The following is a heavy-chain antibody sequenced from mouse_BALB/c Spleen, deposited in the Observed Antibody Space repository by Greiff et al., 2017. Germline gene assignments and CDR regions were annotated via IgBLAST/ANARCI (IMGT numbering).Heavy chain of an antibody. CDR3: ARRDYYGSSDY. CDR1: GYTFTSYW. V-gene: IGHV1S41*01. J-gene: IGHJ2*01. Sequence: DLVKPGASVKLSCKASGYTFTSYWINWIKQRPGQGLEWIGRIAPGSGSTYYNEMFKGKATLTVDTSSSTAYIQLSSLSSEDSAVYFCARRDYYGSSDYWGQGTTLTVSS. CDR2: IAPGSGST. D-gene: IGHD1-1*01.